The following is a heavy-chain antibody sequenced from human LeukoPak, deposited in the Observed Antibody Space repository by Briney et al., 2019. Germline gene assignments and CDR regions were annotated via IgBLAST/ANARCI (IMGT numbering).Heavy chain of an antibody. D-gene: IGHD2-2*01. CDR1: GYTFTGYY. CDR3: ARSEDIVVVPAAMDMGNAFDI. CDR2: INPNSGGT. V-gene: IGHV1-2*04. Sequence: ASVKVSCKASGYTFTGYYMHWVRQAPGQGLEWMGWINPNSGGTNYAQKFQGWVTMTRDTSIGTAYMELSRLRSDDTAVYYCARSEDIVVVPAAMDMGNAFDIWGQGTMVTVSS. J-gene: IGHJ3*02.